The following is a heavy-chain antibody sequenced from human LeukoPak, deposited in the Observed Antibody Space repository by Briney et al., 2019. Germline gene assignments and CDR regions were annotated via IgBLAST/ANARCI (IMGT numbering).Heavy chain of an antibody. CDR3: ARDPSSGWYYFDY. D-gene: IGHD6-19*01. J-gene: IGHJ4*02. CDR1: GFTVSSNE. Sequence: GGSLRLSCAASGFTVSSNEMSWVRQAPGKGLEWVSSISGGSTYYADSRKGRFTISRDNSKNTLYLQMNSLRAEDTAVYYCARDPSSGWYYFDYRGQGILVTVSS. CDR2: ISGGST. V-gene: IGHV3-38-3*01.